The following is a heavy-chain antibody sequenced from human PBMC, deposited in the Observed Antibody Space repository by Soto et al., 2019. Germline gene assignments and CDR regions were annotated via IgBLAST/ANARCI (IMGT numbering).Heavy chain of an antibody. CDR3: XXXXXXXXXXPFDY. V-gene: IGHV3-15*07. Sequence: EVQLVESGGGLVKPGGSLRLSCAASGFTFNDAXXXXXXXXXXXXXXXXGRIKGKTDGGTTDYAAPVKGRFTISRXXXXXXXXXXXXXXXXXXXXXXXXXXXXXXXXXXPFDYWGQGTLVTVSS. CDR1: GFTFNDAX. J-gene: IGHJ4*02. CDR2: IKGKTDGGTT.